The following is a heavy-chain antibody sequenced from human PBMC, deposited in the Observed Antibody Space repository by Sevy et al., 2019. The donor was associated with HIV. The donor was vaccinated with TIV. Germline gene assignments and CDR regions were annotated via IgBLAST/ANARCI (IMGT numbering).Heavy chain of an antibody. CDR2: IYYIGST. CDR3: ARVRQQLVGSLDY. Sequence: SETLSLTCTVSGGSMSSYYWSWIRQPPGKGLEWIGYIYYIGSTNYNPSLKSRVTISVDTSKNQFSLKLSSVTAADTAVNYCARVRQQLVGSLDYWGQGTLVTVSS. D-gene: IGHD6-13*01. CDR1: GGSMSSYY. V-gene: IGHV4-59*01. J-gene: IGHJ4*02.